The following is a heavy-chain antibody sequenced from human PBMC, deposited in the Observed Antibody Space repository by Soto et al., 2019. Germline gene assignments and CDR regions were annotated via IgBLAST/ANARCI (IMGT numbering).Heavy chain of an antibody. J-gene: IGHJ6*02. CDR2: ISAYNGNT. V-gene: IGHV1-18*01. CDR1: GYTFTSYG. CDR3: ARDTAPSDV. Sequence: ASVKVSCKASGYTFTSYGISWVRQAPGQGLEWMGWISAYNGNTSYAQKLQGRVTITRDTSASTAYMELSSLRSEDTAVYYCARDTAPSDVGGQGTTVTVSS. D-gene: IGHD4-17*01.